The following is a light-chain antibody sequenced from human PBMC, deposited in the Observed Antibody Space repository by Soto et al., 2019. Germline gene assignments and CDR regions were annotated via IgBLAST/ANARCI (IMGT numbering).Light chain of an antibody. V-gene: IGLV1-51*01. CDR3: GSWDSSLSAYV. J-gene: IGLJ1*01. Sequence: QSVLTQPPSVSGAPGQRATISCTGSNSNIGAGYDVHWYQQLPGTAPKLLIYDDNKRPSGIPDRFSGSKSGTSATLGITGFQTGDEADYYCGSWDSSLSAYVFGTGTKVTVL. CDR2: DDN. CDR1: NSNIGAGYD.